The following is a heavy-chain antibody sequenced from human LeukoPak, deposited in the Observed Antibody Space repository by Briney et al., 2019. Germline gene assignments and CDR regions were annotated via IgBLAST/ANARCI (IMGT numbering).Heavy chain of an antibody. D-gene: IGHD3-10*01. CDR1: GFTFSTHG. CDR2: IRYDGINK. J-gene: IGHJ4*02. V-gene: IGHV3-30*02. Sequence: GGSLRLSCAASGFTFSTHGMHWVRQAPGKGLEWVAFIRYDGINKYHADSVKGRFTISRDNSKNTLYLQMNSLRAEDTAVYYCARVTYGSGTYGAFDCWGQGTLVTVSS. CDR3: ARVTYGSGTYGAFDC.